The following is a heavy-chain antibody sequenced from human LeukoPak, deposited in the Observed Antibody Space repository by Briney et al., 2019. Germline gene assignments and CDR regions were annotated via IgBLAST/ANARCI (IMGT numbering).Heavy chain of an antibody. V-gene: IGHV1-46*01. Sequence: ASVKVSCKASGYTFTSYYMHWVRQAPGQGLEWMGIINPSGGSTSYAQKFQGRVTMTRDMSTSTAYMELRSLRSDDTAVYYCARDAGEYFDYWGKGTTVTVSS. CDR2: INPSGGST. D-gene: IGHD7-27*01. CDR3: ARDAGEYFDY. CDR1: GYTFTSYY. J-gene: IGHJ4*03.